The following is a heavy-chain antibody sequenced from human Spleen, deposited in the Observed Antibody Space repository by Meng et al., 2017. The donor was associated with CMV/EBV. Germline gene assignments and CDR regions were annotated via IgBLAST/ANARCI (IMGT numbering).Heavy chain of an antibody. Sequence: TVSGGSISSGGYYWSWIRQHPGKGLEWIGYIYYSGSTYYNPSLKSRVTISVDTSKNHFSLKLSSVTAADTAVYYCAREVNAGAWFDPWGQGTLVTVSS. CDR2: IYYSGST. V-gene: IGHV4-31*02. CDR3: AREVNAGAWFDP. J-gene: IGHJ5*02. D-gene: IGHD1-1*01. CDR1: GGSISSGGYY.